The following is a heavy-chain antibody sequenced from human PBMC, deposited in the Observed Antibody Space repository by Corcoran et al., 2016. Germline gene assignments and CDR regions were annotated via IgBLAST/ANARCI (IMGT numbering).Heavy chain of an antibody. V-gene: IGHV1-46*01. CDR1: GYTFPSYY. CDR2: INPSGGST. CDR3: ACRCGYKQGEIDY. D-gene: IGHD5-12*01. Sequence: QVQLVQSGAEVKQPGASVKVSCKASGYTFPSYYMHWVRQAPGQGLEWMGIINPSGGSTSYAQKFQGRVTMTRDTSTSTVHMELSSLSSEDTAVDYCACRCGYKQGEIDYWGQGTLVTVSS. J-gene: IGHJ4*02.